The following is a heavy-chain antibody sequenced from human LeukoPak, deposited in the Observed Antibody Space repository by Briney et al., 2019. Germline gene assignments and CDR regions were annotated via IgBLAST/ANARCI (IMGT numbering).Heavy chain of an antibody. D-gene: IGHD2-15*01. CDR1: GYTFTGYY. Sequence: ASVKVSCKASGYTFTGYYMHWVRQAPGQGLEWMGWINPNSGGTNYAQKFQGRVTVTRDTSISTAYMELSRLRSDDTAVYYCARESHRDIVVVVADNWLDPWGQGTLVTVSS. V-gene: IGHV1-2*02. CDR3: ARESHRDIVVVVADNWLDP. CDR2: INPNSGGT. J-gene: IGHJ5*02.